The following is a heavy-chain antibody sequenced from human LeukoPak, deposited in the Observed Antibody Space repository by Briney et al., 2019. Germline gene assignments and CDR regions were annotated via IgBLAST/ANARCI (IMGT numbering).Heavy chain of an antibody. Sequence: SETLSLTCSVSGGSINNNNYYWGWIRQPPGKGLEWIGSVSYSGSTYYNASLKSRLTISVDTSKNQFSLKLAAVTAADTAVYYCARQGGYPYWGQGTLVTVSS. CDR2: VSYSGST. V-gene: IGHV4-39*01. J-gene: IGHJ4*02. CDR3: ARQGGYPY. CDR1: GGSINNNNYY. D-gene: IGHD2-15*01.